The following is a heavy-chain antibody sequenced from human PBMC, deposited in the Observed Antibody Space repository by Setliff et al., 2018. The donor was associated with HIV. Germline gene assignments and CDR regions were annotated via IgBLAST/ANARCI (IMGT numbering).Heavy chain of an antibody. CDR3: ARGNPLRWNAFAFDV. J-gene: IGHJ3*01. CDR2: LFYNGRS. Sequence: SETLSLTCSVSSGSISSHYWSWIRQPPGKGLEWIGYLFYNGRSNYNPSLKSRATISLDTSNNRFSLKWRSVTTADTAVYYCARGNPLRWNAFAFDVWGQGTMVTVSS. V-gene: IGHV4-59*11. D-gene: IGHD4-17*01. CDR1: SGSISSHY.